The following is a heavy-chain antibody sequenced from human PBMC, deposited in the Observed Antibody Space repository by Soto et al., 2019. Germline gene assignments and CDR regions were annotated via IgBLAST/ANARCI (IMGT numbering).Heavy chain of an antibody. V-gene: IGHV3-74*01. CDR3: AKANRYYYMEV. Sequence: GGSLRLSCAASGFTFSSYWMHWVRQAPGKGLVWVSRISSDGSSTTYADSVKGRFTISRDNAKNTLYLQMNSLRGEDTAVYYCAKANRYYYMEVWGKGLTVTV. CDR2: ISSDGSST. CDR1: GFTFSSYW. J-gene: IGHJ6*03.